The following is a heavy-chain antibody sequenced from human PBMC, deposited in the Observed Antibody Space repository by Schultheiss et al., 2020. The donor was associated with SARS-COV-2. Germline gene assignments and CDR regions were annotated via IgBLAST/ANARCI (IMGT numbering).Heavy chain of an antibody. CDR3: ANRDLDYDSSGYYLD. CDR2: IGTAGDT. J-gene: IGHJ4*02. CDR1: GFTFNTYS. V-gene: IGHV3-13*04. Sequence: GGSLRLSCAASGFTFNTYSINWVRQATGKGLEWVSAIGTAGDTYYQGSVKGRFTISRDNSKNTLYLQMSSLRAEDTAVYYCANRDLDYDSSGYYLDWGQGTLVTVSS. D-gene: IGHD3-22*01.